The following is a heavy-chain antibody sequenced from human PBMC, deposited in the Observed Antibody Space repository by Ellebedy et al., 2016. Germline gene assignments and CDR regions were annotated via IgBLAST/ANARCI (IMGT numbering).Heavy chain of an antibody. J-gene: IGHJ4*02. CDR3: AKDLERGLEWSQSAFDY. D-gene: IGHD3-3*01. CDR1: GFSFGDYA. CDR2: ISWNSGSI. Sequence: GGSLRLXCAASGFSFGDYAMHWVRQAPGKGLEWVSGISWNSGSIGYADSVRGRFTISRDNAKKSLYLQMNSLRPEDTALYYCAKDLERGLEWSQSAFDYWGQGTLVTVSS. V-gene: IGHV3-9*01.